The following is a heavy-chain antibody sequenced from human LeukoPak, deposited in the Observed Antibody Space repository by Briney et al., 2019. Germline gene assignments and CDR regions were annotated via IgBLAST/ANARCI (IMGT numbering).Heavy chain of an antibody. J-gene: IGHJ4*02. CDR2: MNPNSGNT. Sequence: ASVKVSCKASGYTFTSYDINWVRQATEQGLEWMGWMNPNSGNTGYAQKFQGRVTMTRNTSISTAYMELSSLRSEDTAVYYCARQGIAAAGTEDYWGQGTLVTVSS. CDR3: ARQGIAAAGTEDY. V-gene: IGHV1-8*01. D-gene: IGHD6-13*01. CDR1: GYTFTSYD.